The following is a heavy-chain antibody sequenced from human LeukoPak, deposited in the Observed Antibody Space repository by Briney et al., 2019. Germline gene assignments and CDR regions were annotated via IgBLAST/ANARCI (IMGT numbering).Heavy chain of an antibody. J-gene: IGHJ4*02. D-gene: IGHD5-12*01. CDR2: IGDSGGNT. Sequence: GGSLRLSCAVSGFTFSNYAMSWVRQAPGKGLEWVSSIGDSGGNTYYADSVKGRFTISRDNSKNTLYLQMNSLRAEDTAVYYCASVGYSGYDRAFDYWGQGTLVTVSS. V-gene: IGHV3-23*01. CDR3: ASVGYSGYDRAFDY. CDR1: GFTFSNYA.